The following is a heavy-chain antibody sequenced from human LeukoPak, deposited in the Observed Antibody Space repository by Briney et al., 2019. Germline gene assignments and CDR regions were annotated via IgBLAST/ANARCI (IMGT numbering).Heavy chain of an antibody. J-gene: IGHJ4*02. D-gene: IGHD6-13*01. CDR3: ASRPGSNWYGVFDY. Sequence: SETLSLTCTVSGASISSHCWDWIRQPPWKGLEWIGYICHSGSTYYNPSLMSRVTMSLTTSKNQFSLTLSSVTAADTALYYCASRPGSNWYGVFDYWSQGTVVTVSS. V-gene: IGHV4-59*11. CDR1: GASISSHC. CDR2: ICHSGST.